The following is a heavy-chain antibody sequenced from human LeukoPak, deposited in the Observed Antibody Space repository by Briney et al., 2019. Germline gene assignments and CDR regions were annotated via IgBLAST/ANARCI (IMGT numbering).Heavy chain of an antibody. CDR1: GFTFSSYS. CDR3: ARGGYYDSSGYYPLHY. V-gene: IGHV3-21*01. J-gene: IGHJ4*02. D-gene: IGHD3-22*01. CDR2: ISSSSSYI. Sequence: GGSLRLSCAASGFTFSSYSMNWVRQAPGKGLEWVSSISSSSSYIYYADSVKGRFTISRDNAKNSLYLQMNSLRAEDTAVYYWARGGYYDSSGYYPLHYWGQGTLVTVSS.